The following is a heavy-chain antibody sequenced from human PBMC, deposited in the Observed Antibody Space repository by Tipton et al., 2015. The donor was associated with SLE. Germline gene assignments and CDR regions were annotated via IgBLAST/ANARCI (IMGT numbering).Heavy chain of an antibody. Sequence: TLSLTCAVYGGPFSGYYWSWIRQPPGKGLEWIGEINHSGSTNYNPSLQSRVTISVDTSKNQFSLKLSSLTAADTAVYYCARRAVVRDYWGQGTLVTVSS. D-gene: IGHD2-21*01. V-gene: IGHV4-34*01. CDR3: ARRAVVRDY. CDR1: GGPFSGYY. J-gene: IGHJ4*02. CDR2: INHSGST.